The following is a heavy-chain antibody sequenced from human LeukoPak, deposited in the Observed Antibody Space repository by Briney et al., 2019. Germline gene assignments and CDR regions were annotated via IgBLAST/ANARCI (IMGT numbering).Heavy chain of an antibody. D-gene: IGHD2-15*01. CDR1: GFTFDEHA. CDR2: ISWNSGSI. V-gene: IGHV3-9*01. J-gene: IGHJ6*03. CDR3: VKGHCSSSSCFPNYYYYMDV. Sequence: GRSLRLSCAGSGFTFDEHAMHWVRQAPGKGLERVSGISWNSGSIAYADSVKGRFTISRDNAKNLLFLQMSSLRAADTALYYCVKGHCSSSSCFPNYYYYMDVWGTGTTVTVSS.